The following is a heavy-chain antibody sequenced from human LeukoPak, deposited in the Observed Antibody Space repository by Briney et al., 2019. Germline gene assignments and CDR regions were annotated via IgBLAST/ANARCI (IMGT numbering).Heavy chain of an antibody. D-gene: IGHD2/OR15-2a*01. CDR2: INHSGST. V-gene: IGHV4-34*01. Sequence: SETLSLTCAVYGGSFSGYYWSRIRQPPGKGLEWIGEINHSGSTNYNPSLKSRVTISVDTSKTQFSLKLSSVTAADTAVYYCARGLLSRFTRLWGQGTLVTVSS. CDR1: GGSFSGYY. J-gene: IGHJ4*02. CDR3: ARGLLSRFTRL.